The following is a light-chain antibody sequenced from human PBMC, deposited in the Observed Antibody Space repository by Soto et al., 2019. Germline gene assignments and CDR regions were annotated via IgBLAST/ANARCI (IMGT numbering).Light chain of an antibody. CDR1: QTISTY. CDR2: AAS. Sequence: DIQMTRSPSSLSASVGDRVTITCRASQTISTYLNWYQQNPGKAPKLLIYAASSLQSGVPSRFSGSGSGTDFTLTISSLQSEDFAVYYCQQYNNWWTFGQGTKVEIK. CDR3: QQYNNWWT. V-gene: IGKV1-39*01. J-gene: IGKJ1*01.